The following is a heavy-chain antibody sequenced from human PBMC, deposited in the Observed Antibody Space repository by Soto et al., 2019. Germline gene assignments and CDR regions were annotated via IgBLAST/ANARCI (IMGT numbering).Heavy chain of an antibody. J-gene: IGHJ6*02. CDR1: GDSVSSNSAA. CDR2: TYYRYKWYN. CDR3: ARDPSHYYGSGSYHMNYYYGMDV. Sequence: SQTLSLTCAIFGDSVSSNSAAWNWIRQSPSRELKWLGKTYYRYKWYNDYAVSVKSRITINPDTSKNQFSLQLNSVTPEDTAVYYCARDPSHYYGSGSYHMNYYYGMDVWGQGTTVTVSS. V-gene: IGHV6-1*01. D-gene: IGHD3-10*01.